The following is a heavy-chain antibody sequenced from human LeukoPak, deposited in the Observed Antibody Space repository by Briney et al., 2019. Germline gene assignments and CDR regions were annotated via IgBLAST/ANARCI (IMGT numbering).Heavy chain of an antibody. CDR1: GFTFSSYA. Sequence: PGGSLRLPCAASGFTFSSYAVSWVRQAPGKGLEWVSAISSSGGGTYYADSVKGRFTISRDNSKNTLYLQMNSLSTEDTAVYYCAKTTTGYSSGRYPGWPVDYWGQGTLVTVSS. D-gene: IGHD6-19*01. V-gene: IGHV3-23*01. CDR2: ISSSGGGT. J-gene: IGHJ4*02. CDR3: AKTTTGYSSGRYPGWPVDY.